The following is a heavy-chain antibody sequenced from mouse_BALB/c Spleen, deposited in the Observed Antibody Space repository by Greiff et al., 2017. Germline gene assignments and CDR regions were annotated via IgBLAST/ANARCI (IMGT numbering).Heavy chain of an antibody. V-gene: IGHV1-7*01. Sequence: VQLQQSGAELAKPGASVKMSCKASGYTFTSYWMHWVKQRPGQGLEWIGYINPSTGYTEYNQKFKDKATLTADKSSSTAYMQLSSLTSEDSAVYYCARGEEGSYWGQGTTLTVSS. CDR3: ARGEEGSY. J-gene: IGHJ2*01. CDR2: INPSTGYT. CDR1: GYTFTSYW.